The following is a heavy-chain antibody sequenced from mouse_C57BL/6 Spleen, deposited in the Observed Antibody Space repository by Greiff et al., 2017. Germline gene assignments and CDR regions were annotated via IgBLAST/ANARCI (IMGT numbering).Heavy chain of an antibody. J-gene: IGHJ4*01. D-gene: IGHD1-1*01. CDR3: TRRYDGSGYAMDY. V-gene: IGHV1-15*01. CDR1: GYTFTDYE. Sequence: QVQLQQSGAELVRPGASVTLSCKASGYTFTDYEMHWVKQTPVHGLEWIGAIDPETGGTAYNQKFKGKAILTADKSSSTAYMELRSLTSEDSAVYYCTRRYDGSGYAMDYWGQGTSVTVSS. CDR2: IDPETGGT.